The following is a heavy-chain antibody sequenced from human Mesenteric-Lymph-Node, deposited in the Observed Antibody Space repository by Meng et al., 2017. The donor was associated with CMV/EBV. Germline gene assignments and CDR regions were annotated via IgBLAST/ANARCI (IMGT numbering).Heavy chain of an antibody. V-gene: IGHV3-30*14. J-gene: IGHJ4*02. D-gene: IGHD3-10*01. Sequence: GESLKISCAASGFTFSSYAMHWVRQAPGKGLEWVAVISYDGSNKYYADSVKGRFTISRDNSKNTLYLQMNSLRAEDTAVYYCARSPLWFGESPFDYWGQGTLVTVSS. CDR3: ARSPLWFGESPFDY. CDR1: GFTFSSYA. CDR2: ISYDGSNK.